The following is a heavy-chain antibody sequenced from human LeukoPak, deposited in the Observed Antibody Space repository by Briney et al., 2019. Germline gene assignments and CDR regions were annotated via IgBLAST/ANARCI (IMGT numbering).Heavy chain of an antibody. CDR3: ARVPQCIGGSCYSSLLGY. J-gene: IGHJ4*02. CDR1: GYTFTGYY. V-gene: IGHV1-2*02. D-gene: IGHD2-15*01. Sequence: ASVKGSCKASGYTFTGYYMHWVRQAPGQGLEWMGWISPNSGVTNYAQNFQGRVTTTSDTSISTAYMELNSLRSDDTAVYYCARVPQCIGGSCYSSLLGYWGQGTLVTVSS. CDR2: ISPNSGVT.